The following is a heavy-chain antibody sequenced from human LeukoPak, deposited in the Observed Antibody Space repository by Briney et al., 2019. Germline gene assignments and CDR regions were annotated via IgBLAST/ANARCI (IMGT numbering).Heavy chain of an antibody. CDR3: ARVRSIRHYDILTGHYGWFDP. V-gene: IGHV1-18*01. CDR1: GYTFTSYG. Sequence: ASMKVSCKASGYTFTSYGISWVRHAPGQGLDWMGWISAYNGNTNYAQKLQGRVTMTTDTSTSTAYMELRSLRSDDTAVYYCARVRSIRHYDILTGHYGWFDPWGQGTLVTVSS. J-gene: IGHJ5*02. D-gene: IGHD3-9*01. CDR2: ISAYNGNT.